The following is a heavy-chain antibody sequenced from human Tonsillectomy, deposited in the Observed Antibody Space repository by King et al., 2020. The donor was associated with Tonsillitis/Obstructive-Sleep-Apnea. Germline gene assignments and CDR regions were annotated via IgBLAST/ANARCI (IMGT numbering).Heavy chain of an antibody. D-gene: IGHD3-16*02. V-gene: IGHV3-23*04. CDR3: ASTPPKGSNRYYFDY. J-gene: IGHJ4*02. CDR1: GFTFSSYA. CDR2: ISGSGGST. Sequence: QLVQSGGGLVQPGGSLRLSCAVSGFTFSSYAMSRVRQAPGKGLEWVSSISGSGGSTYYADSVKGRFTISRDNSKNTLCLQMNSLRAEDTAVYYCASTPPKGSNRYYFDYWGQGTLVTVSS.